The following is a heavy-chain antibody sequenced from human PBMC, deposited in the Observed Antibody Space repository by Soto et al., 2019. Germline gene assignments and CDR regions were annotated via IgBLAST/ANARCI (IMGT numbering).Heavy chain of an antibody. V-gene: IGHV1-2*04. CDR3: ARDLRDYYGSGSYYSSFKYGMDV. CDR2: INPNSGGT. J-gene: IGHJ6*02. Sequence: ASVKVSCKASGYTFTGYYMHWVRQAPGQGLEWMGWINPNSGGTNYAQKFQGWVTMTRDTSISTAYMELSRLRSDDTAVYYCARDLRDYYGSGSYYSSFKYGMDVWGQGTTVTVSS. D-gene: IGHD3-10*01. CDR1: GYTFTGYY.